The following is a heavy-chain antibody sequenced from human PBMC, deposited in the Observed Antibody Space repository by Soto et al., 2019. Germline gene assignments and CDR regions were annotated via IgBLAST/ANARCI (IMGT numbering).Heavy chain of an antibody. CDR1: GFTVSSYG. CDR2: ISRDGRTT. CDR3: TGEVASGY. V-gene: IGHV3-30*03. D-gene: IGHD2-8*02. Sequence: QVQLVESGGGVVQPGRSLRLSCAVSGFTVSSYGMHWVRQAPGKGVEWVAVISRDGRTTFYADSVKGRFTISRDNSRNTLFLEMNSLRGDDMAVYYCTGEVASGYWGQGTLVTVSS. J-gene: IGHJ4*02.